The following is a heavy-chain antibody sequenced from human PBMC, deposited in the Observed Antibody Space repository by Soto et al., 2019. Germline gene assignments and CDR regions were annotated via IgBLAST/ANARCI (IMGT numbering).Heavy chain of an antibody. V-gene: IGHV1-18*01. CDR1: NYLFGAFG. J-gene: IGHJ3*01. CDR3: ARISARRNDFDG. CDR2: ITPYNGNT. Sequence: QVQLVQSGAEVKNPGASVKVSCQASNYLFGAFGLSWVRQAPGQGLEWMGWITPYNGNTHYAEKFHDRVTMNADKSTTTAYMEVRRLTSDDTAVYFCARISARRNDFDGCGPRTVVSVSS.